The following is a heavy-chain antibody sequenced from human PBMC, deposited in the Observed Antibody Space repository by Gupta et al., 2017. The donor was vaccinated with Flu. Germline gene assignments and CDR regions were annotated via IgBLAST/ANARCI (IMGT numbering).Heavy chain of an antibody. Sequence: GKGLDWIGSIYYSGSTYYNPSLKSRVTISVDTSKNQFSLKVKSVTAADTAVYYCARHQGAANGFYYYYYMDVWGKGTTVTVSS. CDR3: ARHQGAANGFYYYYYMDV. J-gene: IGHJ6*03. CDR2: IYYSGST. D-gene: IGHD2-8*01. V-gene: IGHV4-39*01.